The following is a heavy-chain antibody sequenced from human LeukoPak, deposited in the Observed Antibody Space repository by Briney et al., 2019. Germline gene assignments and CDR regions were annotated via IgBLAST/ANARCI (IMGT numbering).Heavy chain of an antibody. Sequence: ASVKVSCKASGGTFSSYAISWVQQAPGQGLEWMGRIIPILGIANYAQKFQGRVTITADKSTSTAYMELSSLRSEDTAVYYCASRDDYGNWYFDLWGRGTLVTVSS. V-gene: IGHV1-69*04. J-gene: IGHJ2*01. D-gene: IGHD4-17*01. CDR2: IIPILGIA. CDR1: GGTFSSYA. CDR3: ASRDDYGNWYFDL.